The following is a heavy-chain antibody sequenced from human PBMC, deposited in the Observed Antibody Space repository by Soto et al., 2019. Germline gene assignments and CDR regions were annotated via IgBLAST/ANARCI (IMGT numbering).Heavy chain of an antibody. CDR3: ARDIYTLGIVVPAAITHAFDI. J-gene: IGHJ3*02. D-gene: IGHD2-2*01. Sequence: ASVKVSCKASGYTFTSYAMNWVRQAPGQGLEWMGWINTNTGNPTYAQVFTGRFVFSLDTSVSTAYLQISSIKAEDTAVYYCARDIYTLGIVVPAAITHAFDIWGQGTMVTVSS. CDR1: GYTFTSYA. CDR2: INTNTGNP. V-gene: IGHV7-4-1*02.